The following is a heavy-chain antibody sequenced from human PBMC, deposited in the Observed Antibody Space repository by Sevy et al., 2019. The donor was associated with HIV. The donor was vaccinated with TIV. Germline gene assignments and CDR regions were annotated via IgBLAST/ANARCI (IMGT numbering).Heavy chain of an antibody. J-gene: IGHJ4*02. CDR3: TAGVIAAARGYFDY. V-gene: IGHV3-23*01. Sequence: GGSLRLSCAASGFTFSNLAMSWVRQAPGKGLEWVSAISGSGGSTYYADSVKGRFTISRDNSKNTLYLQMHSLRAEDTAVYFCTAGVIAAARGYFDYWGRGTLVTVSS. CDR1: GFTFSNLA. D-gene: IGHD6-13*01. CDR2: ISGSGGST.